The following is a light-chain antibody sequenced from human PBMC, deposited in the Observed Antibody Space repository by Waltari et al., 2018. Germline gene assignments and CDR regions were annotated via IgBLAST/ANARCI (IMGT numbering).Light chain of an antibody. J-gene: IGKJ2*01. V-gene: IGKV1-5*01. CDR3: QQYNSYLSS. Sequence: IAMTQSPSTLSASVGDRVTIPCRASQNIGTWVAWYQQKPGKAPKLLIFDGSTLESGVPSRFSGSASGTDFTLTINSLQPDDFASYFCQQYNSYLSSFGQGTKLEI. CDR2: DGS. CDR1: QNIGTW.